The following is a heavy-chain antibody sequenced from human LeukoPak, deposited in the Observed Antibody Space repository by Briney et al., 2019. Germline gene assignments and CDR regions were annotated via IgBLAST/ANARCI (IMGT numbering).Heavy chain of an antibody. Sequence: PSETLSLTCTVSGGSVSTYYWNWIRQPPGKGLEWSGYIYYSGSTNYNPSLKSRLTISVDTSNNQFSLKLSSVTAADTAVYYCASTSGCCSGGNCYSAFDYWGQGTLVTVSS. J-gene: IGHJ4*02. CDR2: IYYSGST. CDR1: GGSVSTYY. V-gene: IGHV4-59*02. D-gene: IGHD2-15*01. CDR3: ASTSGCCSGGNCYSAFDY.